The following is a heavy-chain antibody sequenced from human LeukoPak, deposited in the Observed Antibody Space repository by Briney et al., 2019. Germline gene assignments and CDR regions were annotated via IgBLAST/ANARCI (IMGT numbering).Heavy chain of an antibody. Sequence: SETLSLTCTVSGYSISSGYYWGRIRQPPGKGLEWIGEINHSGSTNYNPSLKSRVTISVDTSKNQFSLKLSSVTAADTAVYYCARRRRSGSYLYYFDYWGQGTLVTVSS. CDR2: INHSGST. V-gene: IGHV4-38-2*02. CDR3: ARRRRSGSYLYYFDY. CDR1: GYSISSGYY. J-gene: IGHJ4*02. D-gene: IGHD1-26*01.